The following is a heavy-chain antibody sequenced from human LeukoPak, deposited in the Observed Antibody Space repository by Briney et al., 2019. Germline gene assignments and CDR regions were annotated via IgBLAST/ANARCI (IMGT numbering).Heavy chain of an antibody. Sequence: PSETLSLTCTVSGGSISSGSYYWSWIRQPAGKGLEWIGRIYTSGSTNYNPSLKSRVTISVGTSKNQFSLKLSSVTAAATAVYYCAREDYCSSTSCYTHLDYWGQGTLVTVSS. J-gene: IGHJ4*02. CDR2: IYTSGST. D-gene: IGHD2-2*02. CDR1: GGSISSGSYY. V-gene: IGHV4-61*02. CDR3: AREDYCSSTSCYTHLDY.